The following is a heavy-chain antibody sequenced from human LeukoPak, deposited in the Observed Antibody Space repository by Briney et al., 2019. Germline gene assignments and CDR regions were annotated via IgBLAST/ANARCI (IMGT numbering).Heavy chain of an antibody. CDR3: ARSDY. V-gene: IGHV3-30-3*01. CDR2: ISYDGSNK. J-gene: IGHJ4*02. Sequence: GGSLRLSCAASGFTFSSYAMHWVRQAPGKGLEWVAVISYDGSNKYYADSVKGRFTISRDNSKNTLYLQMNSLRAEDTAVYYCARSDYWGQGTLVTFSS. CDR1: GFTFSSYA.